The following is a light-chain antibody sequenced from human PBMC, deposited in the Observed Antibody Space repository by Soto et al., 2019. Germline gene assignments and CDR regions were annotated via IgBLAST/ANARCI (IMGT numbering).Light chain of an antibody. J-gene: IGLJ1*01. Sequence: QSVLTQPASVSVTPEQTITISCTATSSDVGSYPLVSWYHHHRGETPNSRIYEGSRWHSGVSNRFSASKPGKTASLTISGLHAEDEAESSCCSYETSSTDVFGSGTKVTVL. CDR3: CSYETSSTDV. CDR2: EGS. CDR1: SSDVGSYPL. V-gene: IGLV2-23*01.